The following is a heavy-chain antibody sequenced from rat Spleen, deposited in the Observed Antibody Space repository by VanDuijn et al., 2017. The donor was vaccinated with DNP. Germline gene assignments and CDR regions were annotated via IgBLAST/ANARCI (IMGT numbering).Heavy chain of an antibody. Sequence: QVQLKESGPVLVQASETLSLTCTVSGFSLTNYGVILVRQSPGKGLEWMGIIWGHGNTDYNSALKSRLSINRDTSKSQVFLKMNSLQSDDTAIYYCTRESWGYVMDAWGQGASVTVSS. J-gene: IGHJ4*01. CDR1: GFSLTNYG. V-gene: IGHV2S75*01. CDR2: IWGHGNT. CDR3: TRESWGYVMDA. D-gene: IGHD1-7*01.